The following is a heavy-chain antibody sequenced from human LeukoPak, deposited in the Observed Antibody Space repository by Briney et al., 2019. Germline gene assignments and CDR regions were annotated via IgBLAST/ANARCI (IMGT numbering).Heavy chain of an antibody. J-gene: IGHJ5*02. V-gene: IGHV1-18*01. CDR2: ISAYNGNT. Sequence: ASVKVSCKASGYTFTSYGISWVRQAPGQGLEWMGWISAYNGNTNYAQKLQGRVTMTTDTSTSTAYMELRSLRSDDTAVYYCAGEALAARPGWFDPWGQGTLVTVSS. D-gene: IGHD6-6*01. CDR1: GYTFTSYG. CDR3: AGEALAARPGWFDP.